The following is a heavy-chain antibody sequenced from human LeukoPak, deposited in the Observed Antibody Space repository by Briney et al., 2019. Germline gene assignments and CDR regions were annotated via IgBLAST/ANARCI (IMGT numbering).Heavy chain of an antibody. CDR3: ARIVVAPNYYGMDV. CDR2: IYYSGST. V-gene: IGHV4-59*01. CDR1: GGSISSYY. J-gene: IGHJ6*02. Sequence: PSETLSLTCTVYGGSISSYYWSWIRQPPGKGLEWIGYIYYSGSTNYNPSLKSRVTISVDTSKNQFSLKLSSVTAADTAVYYCARIVVAPNYYGMDVWGQGTTVTVSS. D-gene: IGHD2-2*01.